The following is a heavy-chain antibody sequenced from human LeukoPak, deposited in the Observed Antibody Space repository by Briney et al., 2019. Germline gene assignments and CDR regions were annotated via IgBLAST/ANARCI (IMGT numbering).Heavy chain of an antibody. CDR2: IIPIFGTA. Sequence: ASVKVSCKACEGTFSSYAISWVRQGPGQGLEWMGGIIPIFGTANYAQKFQGRVTITAEKSTSTAYMELSSLRSEDTAVYYCARDPVDCGGDCDYFDYWGQGTLVTVSS. D-gene: IGHD2-21*02. J-gene: IGHJ4*02. CDR1: EGTFSSYA. CDR3: ARDPVDCGGDCDYFDY. V-gene: IGHV1-69*06.